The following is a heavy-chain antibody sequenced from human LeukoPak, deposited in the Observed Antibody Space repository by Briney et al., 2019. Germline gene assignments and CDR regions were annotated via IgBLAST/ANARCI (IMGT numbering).Heavy chain of an antibody. Sequence: PGGSLRLSCAASGFTFSSYAMSWVRQAPGKGLEWVSAISGSGGSTYYADSVKGRFTISRDNSKNTLYLQMNSLRVEDTAVYYCAKVPRDFWSGYYFDYWGQGTLVTVSS. CDR3: AKVPRDFWSGYYFDY. CDR2: ISGSGGST. J-gene: IGHJ4*02. D-gene: IGHD3-3*01. V-gene: IGHV3-23*01. CDR1: GFTFSSYA.